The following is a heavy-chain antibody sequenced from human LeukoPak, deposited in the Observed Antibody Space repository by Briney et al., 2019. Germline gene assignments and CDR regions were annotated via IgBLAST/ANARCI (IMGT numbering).Heavy chain of an antibody. CDR3: AMCLSGYYLGFDY. CDR1: GYTFTGYY. J-gene: IGHJ4*02. Sequence: ASVKVSCKASGYTFTGYYMHWVRQAPGQRLEWMGWVNPNSGGTNYAQKFQGRVTMTRDTSISTAYMELSRLRSDDTAVYYCAMCLSGYYLGFDYWGQGTLVTVSS. D-gene: IGHD3-3*01. CDR2: VNPNSGGT. V-gene: IGHV1-2*02.